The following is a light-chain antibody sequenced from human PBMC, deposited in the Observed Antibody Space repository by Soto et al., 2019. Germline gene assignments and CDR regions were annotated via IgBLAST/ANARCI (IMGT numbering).Light chain of an antibody. J-gene: IGLJ1*01. CDR1: SSDVGGYKF. CDR3: SSYTSSATLV. Sequence: QSALTQPASVSGSPGQSITISCTGSSSDVGGYKFVSWYQQHPAKAPKLLIYEVNNRPSGVSNRFSGSKSGNTASLTISGLQAEDEATYFCSSYTSSATLVFGTETKVTVL. CDR2: EVN. V-gene: IGLV2-14*01.